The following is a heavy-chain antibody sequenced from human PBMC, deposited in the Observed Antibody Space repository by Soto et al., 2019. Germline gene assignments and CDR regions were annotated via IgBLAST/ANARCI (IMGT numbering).Heavy chain of an antibody. CDR2: INPNSGDT. Sequence: GAAVKASCKASGYTYTGYDIHCGRPASGQGLEWMGWINPNSGDTGYAQKFQGRVTMTRNTSISTAYMELSSLRSEDTAVYYCARTQSYYFFSCYYYHRDLHAVSGQ. CDR1: GYTYTGYD. CDR3: ARTQSYYFFSCYYYHRDLHAV. V-gene: IGHV1-8*02. J-gene: IGHJ3*01. D-gene: IGHD3-22*01.